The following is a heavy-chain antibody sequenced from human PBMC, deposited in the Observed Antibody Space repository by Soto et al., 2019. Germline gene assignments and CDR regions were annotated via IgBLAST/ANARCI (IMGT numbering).Heavy chain of an antibody. J-gene: IGHJ4*02. D-gene: IGHD4-4*01. CDR2: ISAKHGNT. CDR3: ARDLGTVVTTPYYFDY. Sequence: SVKVSCKASGGTFSSDSFSWVRQAPGQGLEWMGWISAKHGNTHYAQKLQGRVTITADKSTSTAYMELSSLRSEDTAVYYCARDLGTVVTTPYYFDYWGQGTLVTVSS. V-gene: IGHV1-69*10. CDR1: GGTFSSDS.